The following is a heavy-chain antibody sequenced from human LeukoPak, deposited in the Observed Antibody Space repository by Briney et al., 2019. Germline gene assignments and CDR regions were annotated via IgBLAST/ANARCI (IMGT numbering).Heavy chain of an antibody. J-gene: IGHJ4*02. CDR2: TSPDLNVK. CDR3: AREGYYGSGSPPSLYFDY. Sequence: PGGSLGLSCAASGFTFMNYVIHWVRQAPSKGLEWVAVTSPDLNVKLYADSVKGRFTISRDNSRSTLYLQMNSLRPEDTAIYYCAREGYYGSGSPPSLYFDYWGQGTLVTVSS. D-gene: IGHD3-10*01. V-gene: IGHV3-30-3*01. CDR1: GFTFMNYV.